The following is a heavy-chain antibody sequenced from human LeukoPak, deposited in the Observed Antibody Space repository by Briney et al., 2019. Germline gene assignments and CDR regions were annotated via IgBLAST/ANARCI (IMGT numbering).Heavy chain of an antibody. Sequence: GGSLRLSCAASGFTFSSYWMSWVRQAPGKGLEWVANIKEDGSEKNYVGSVKGRLTISRDNAKNSLYLQMNSLRAEDTAVYYCARGGGRHVEYWGQGDLVTVSS. J-gene: IGHJ4*02. CDR3: ARGGGRHVEY. V-gene: IGHV3-7*05. CDR1: GFTFSSYW. CDR2: IKEDGSEK. D-gene: IGHD2/OR15-2a*01.